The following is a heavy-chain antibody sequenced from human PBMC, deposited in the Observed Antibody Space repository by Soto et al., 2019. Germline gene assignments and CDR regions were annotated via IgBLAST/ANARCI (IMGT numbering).Heavy chain of an antibody. CDR1: GYSVTSDW. J-gene: IGHJ6*02. D-gene: IGHD5-18*01. CDR2: IVPSDSYT. Sequence: PGESVKISCRGSGYSVTSDWISWVGQMPWTGLEWMGRIVPSDSYTNYSPSFQGHVTISADKSISTAYLQLGSLKTSDTAMYYCARLGEYSYGSNYYYYYGMDVWGQGTTVTVSS. V-gene: IGHV5-10-1*01. CDR3: ARLGEYSYGSNYYYYYGMDV.